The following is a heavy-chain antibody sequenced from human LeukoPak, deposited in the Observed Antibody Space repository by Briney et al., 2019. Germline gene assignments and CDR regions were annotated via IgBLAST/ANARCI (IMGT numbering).Heavy chain of an antibody. V-gene: IGHV3-21*01. D-gene: IGHD3-22*01. J-gene: IGHJ4*02. CDR1: GFTFSSYS. Sequence: GGSLRLSCVASGFTFSSYSFNWVRQAPGKGLEWVSSISSSSEYIYYADSVKGRFTISRDYAKNSLYLQMNSLRAEDTAVYYCAKDLNYYDSSADYWGQGTLVTVSS. CDR3: AKDLNYYDSSADY. CDR2: ISSSSEYI.